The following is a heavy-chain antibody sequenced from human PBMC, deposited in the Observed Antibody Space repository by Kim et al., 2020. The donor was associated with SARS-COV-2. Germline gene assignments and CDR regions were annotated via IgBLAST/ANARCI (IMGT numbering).Heavy chain of an antibody. Sequence: GGSLRLSCVASGFTFRNDGMSWVRQAPGMGPEWVSGSSGVDGRASYADSVKGRFTISRNNSKNTIYLDMNGLRVEDTAVYYCTSLDSSGWNRHFDNWGQG. CDR3: TSLDSSGWNRHFDN. CDR2: SSGVDGRA. CDR1: GFTFRNDG. V-gene: IGHV3-23*01. D-gene: IGHD6-19*01. J-gene: IGHJ4*02.